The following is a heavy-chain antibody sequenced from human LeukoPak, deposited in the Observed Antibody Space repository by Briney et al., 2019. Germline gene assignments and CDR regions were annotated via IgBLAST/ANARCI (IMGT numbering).Heavy chain of an antibody. CDR3: ARVMTTVIKAFDY. D-gene: IGHD4-17*01. CDR1: GFTFINYN. CDR2: VSSSSAYI. V-gene: IGHV3-21*01. J-gene: IGHJ4*02. Sequence: GGSLRLSCAASGFTFINYNMNWVRQAPGKGLEWVSSVSSSSAYIYYADSVKGRFTISRDNAKNSLYLQMNSLRAEDTAVYYCARVMTTVIKAFDYWGQGTLATVSS.